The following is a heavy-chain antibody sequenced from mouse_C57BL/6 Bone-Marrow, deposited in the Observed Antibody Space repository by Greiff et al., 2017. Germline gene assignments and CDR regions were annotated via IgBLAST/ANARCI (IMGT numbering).Heavy chain of an antibody. CDR2: IYPGGGYT. CDR3: ATYSSNYALSMDY. Sequence: QVQLQQSGAELVRPGTSVKMSCKASGYTFTNYWIGWAKQRPGHGLEWIGDIYPGGGYTNYNEKFKGKATLTADKSSRTAYMQFSSLTSEDSAIYYCATYSSNYALSMDYWGQGTSVTVSS. CDR1: GYTFTNYW. D-gene: IGHD2-5*01. J-gene: IGHJ4*01. V-gene: IGHV1-63*01.